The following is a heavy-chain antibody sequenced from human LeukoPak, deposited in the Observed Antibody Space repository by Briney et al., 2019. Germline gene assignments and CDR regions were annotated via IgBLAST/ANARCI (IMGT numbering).Heavy chain of an antibody. Sequence: PSETLSLTCTVSGGSISSYYWSWIRQPPGRGLEWIGYIYYSGSTNYNPSLKSRVTISVDTSKNQFSLKLSSVTAADTAVYYCARRRSGHDASDIWGQGTMVTVSS. J-gene: IGHJ3*02. V-gene: IGHV4-59*01. CDR1: GGSISSYY. D-gene: IGHD3-3*01. CDR3: ARRRSGHDASDI. CDR2: IYYSGST.